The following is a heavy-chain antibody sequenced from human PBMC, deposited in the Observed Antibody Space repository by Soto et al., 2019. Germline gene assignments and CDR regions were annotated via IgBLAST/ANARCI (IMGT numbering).Heavy chain of an antibody. D-gene: IGHD6-19*01. CDR2: IFSNDEK. Sequence: HVTLKESGPVLVKPTETLTLTCTVSGFSLSNGKVGVSWIRQPPGKALEWLAHIFSNDEKSYRTSLKSRLTISEDTSKCQVVLTMTNVDPVDTATYYCARILFGRSVAGGYFYMDVWGKGTTVTVSS. CDR1: GFSLSNGKVG. V-gene: IGHV2-26*01. CDR3: ARILFGRSVAGGYFYMDV. J-gene: IGHJ6*03.